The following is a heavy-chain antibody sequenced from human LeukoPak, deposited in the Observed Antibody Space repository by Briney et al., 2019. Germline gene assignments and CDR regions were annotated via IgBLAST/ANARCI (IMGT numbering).Heavy chain of an antibody. Sequence: SETLSLTCTVSGGSISSSSYYWGWIRQPPGKGLEWIGSIYYSGSTYYNPSLKSRVTISVDRSKNQFSLKLSSVTAADTAVYYCARSGYSGYDYVDYWGQGTLVTVSS. CDR2: IYYSGST. CDR3: ARSGYSGYDYVDY. V-gene: IGHV4-39*07. CDR1: GGSISSSSYY. D-gene: IGHD5-12*01. J-gene: IGHJ4*02.